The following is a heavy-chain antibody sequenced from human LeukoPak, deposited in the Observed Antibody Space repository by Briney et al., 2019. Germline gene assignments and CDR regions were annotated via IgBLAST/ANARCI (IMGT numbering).Heavy chain of an antibody. D-gene: IGHD6-13*01. V-gene: IGHV1-18*01. CDR1: GYTFTSYG. CDR2: ISAYNGNT. CDR3: ARDLPIAAAGTIHYYYYYGMDV. J-gene: IGHJ6*02. Sequence: GASVKVSCKASGYTFTSYGISWVRQAPGQGLEWMGWISAYNGNTNYAQKLQGRVTMTTDTSTSTAYMELRSLRSDDTAVYYCARDLPIAAAGTIHYYYYYGMDVWGQGTTVTVSS.